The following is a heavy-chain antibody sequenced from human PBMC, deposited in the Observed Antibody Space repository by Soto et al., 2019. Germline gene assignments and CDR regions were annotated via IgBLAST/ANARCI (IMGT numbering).Heavy chain of an antibody. J-gene: IGHJ4*02. CDR2: ISGSGGST. D-gene: IGHD3-22*01. CDR3: ARDSRVYYYDSSGYPDY. V-gene: IGHV3-23*01. Sequence: GGSLRLSCAASGFTFSSYAMSWVRQAPGKGLEWVSAISGSGGSTYYADSVKGRFTISRDNSKNTLYLQMNSLRAEDTAVYYCARDSRVYYYDSSGYPDYWGQGTLVTVSS. CDR1: GFTFSSYA.